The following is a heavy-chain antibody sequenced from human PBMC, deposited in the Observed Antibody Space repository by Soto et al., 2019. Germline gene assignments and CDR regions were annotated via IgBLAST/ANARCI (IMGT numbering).Heavy chain of an antibody. CDR1: GFPFTTVW. CDR2: VKTQAEGATT. V-gene: IGHV3-15*07. D-gene: IGHD1-1*01. CDR3: TSRIRTTNDN. J-gene: IGHJ4*02. Sequence: EVQLVESGGGLVKPGESLRLSCVASGFPFTTVWMNWVRQAPGKVPQWLGRVKTQAEGATTDYAAPAKGRFTILRDDSINTVYLQMTSLRIEDTALYYCTSRIRTTNDNWGQGTLVTVSS.